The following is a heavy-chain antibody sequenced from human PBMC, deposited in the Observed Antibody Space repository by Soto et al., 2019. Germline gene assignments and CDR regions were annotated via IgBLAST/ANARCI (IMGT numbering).Heavy chain of an antibody. Sequence: PGGSLRLSCAASGFTFSSYAMSWVRQAPGKGLEWVSAISGSGGSTYYADSVKGRFTISRDNSKNTLYLQMNSLRAEDTAVYYCAKCQGPQPHELYYDFWSGYYIFAFDIWGQGTMVTVSS. V-gene: IGHV3-23*01. CDR2: ISGSGGST. CDR1: GFTFSSYA. J-gene: IGHJ3*02. CDR3: AKCQGPQPHELYYDFWSGYYIFAFDI. D-gene: IGHD3-3*01.